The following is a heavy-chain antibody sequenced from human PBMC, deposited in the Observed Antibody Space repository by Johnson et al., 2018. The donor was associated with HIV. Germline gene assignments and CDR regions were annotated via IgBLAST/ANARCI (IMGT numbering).Heavy chain of an antibody. Sequence: EQLVESGGGLVQPGGSLRLSCAASGFAFRTYWMVWVRQVPGKRPVWVARIYNDGSRTTYADSVRGRFTIYRDNAKYTVDLQMNSLRVEDTAVYYCAKVDCGGDTCAGYDPFDLWGQGTLVTVSS. D-gene: IGHD2-21*01. CDR3: AKVDCGGDTCAGYDPFDL. V-gene: IGHV3-74*03. J-gene: IGHJ3*01. CDR2: IYNDGSRT. CDR1: GFAFRTYW.